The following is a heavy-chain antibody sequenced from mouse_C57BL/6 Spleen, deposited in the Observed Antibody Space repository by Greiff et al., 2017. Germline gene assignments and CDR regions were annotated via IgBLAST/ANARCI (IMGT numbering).Heavy chain of an antibody. V-gene: IGHV5-4*01. CDR1: GFTFSSYA. CDR3: ARDDGSSFFAY. D-gene: IGHD1-1*01. Sequence: DVKLVESGGGLVKPGGSLKLSCAASGFTFSSYAMSWVRQTPEKRLEWVATISDGGSYTYYPDNVKGRFTISRDNAKNNLYLQMSHLKSEDTAMYYCARDDGSSFFAYWGQGTLVTVSA. CDR2: ISDGGSYT. J-gene: IGHJ3*01.